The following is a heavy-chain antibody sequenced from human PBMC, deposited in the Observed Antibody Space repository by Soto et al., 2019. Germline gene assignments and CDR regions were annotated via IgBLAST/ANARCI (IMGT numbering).Heavy chain of an antibody. CDR2: IYYSGST. D-gene: IGHD3-22*01. J-gene: IGHJ5*02. Sequence: SVTKPLTYTVSGESINIWVYYWSWIRKHPGKGLEWIGYIYYSGSTYYNPSLKSRVTISVDTSKNQFSLKLSSVTAADTAVYYCARGSYYDSSGYYGPWGQGTLVTVSS. CDR1: GESINIWVYY. CDR3: ARGSYYDSSGYYGP. V-gene: IGHV4-31*03.